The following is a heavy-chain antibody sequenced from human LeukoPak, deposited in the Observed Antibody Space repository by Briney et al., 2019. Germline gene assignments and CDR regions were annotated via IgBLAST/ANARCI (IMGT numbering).Heavy chain of an antibody. CDR2: IYYSGST. Sequence: KPSETLSLTCTVSGGSISSYYWSWIRQPPGKGPEWIGYIYYSGSTNYNPSLKSRVTISVDTSKNQFSLKLSSVTAADTAVYYCAREYSSSSPFDPWGQGTLVTVSS. V-gene: IGHV4-59*01. J-gene: IGHJ5*02. CDR1: GGSISSYY. CDR3: AREYSSSSPFDP. D-gene: IGHD6-13*01.